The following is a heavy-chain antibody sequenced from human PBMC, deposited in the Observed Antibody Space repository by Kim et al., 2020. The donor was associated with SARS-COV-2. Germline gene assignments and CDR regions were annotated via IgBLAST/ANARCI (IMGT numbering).Heavy chain of an antibody. CDR3: ARDGFDY. V-gene: IGHV3-30-3*01. CDR2: DASNK. Sequence: DASNKYYADSVKGLFTHSRDKSKNAMYLQMNSLRAEDTAVYYCARDGFDYWGQGTLVTVSS. J-gene: IGHJ4*02.